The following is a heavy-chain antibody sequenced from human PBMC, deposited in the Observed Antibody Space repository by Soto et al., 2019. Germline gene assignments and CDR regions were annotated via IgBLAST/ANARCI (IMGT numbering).Heavy chain of an antibody. V-gene: IGHV3-11*06. CDR2: ISSSNSGST. CDR3: VRGGRSPF. J-gene: IGHJ4*02. D-gene: IGHD2-15*01. CDR1: GFTFSDYY. Sequence: QVQLVESGGALVKPGGSLRLSCAASGFTFSDYYMSWIRQAPGKGPEWISYISSSNSGSTKYADSVKGRFTASRDNAMKSLSLQMNSLRAEDTAVYYCVRGGRSPFWGQGTLVTVSS.